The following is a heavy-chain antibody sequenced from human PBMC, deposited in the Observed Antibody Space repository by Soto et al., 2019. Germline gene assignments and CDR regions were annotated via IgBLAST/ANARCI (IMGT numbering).Heavy chain of an antibody. CDR3: AKDRQDSSGYYTTFDY. CDR1: GFTFSSYA. V-gene: IGHV3-23*01. CDR2: ISGSGGST. J-gene: IGHJ4*02. Sequence: GGSLRLSCAASGFTFSSYAMSWVRQAPGKGLEWVSAISGSGGSTYYADSVKGRFTISRDNSKNTLYLQMNSLRAEDTAVYYCAKDRQDSSGYYTTFDYWGQGTLVTVSS. D-gene: IGHD3-22*01.